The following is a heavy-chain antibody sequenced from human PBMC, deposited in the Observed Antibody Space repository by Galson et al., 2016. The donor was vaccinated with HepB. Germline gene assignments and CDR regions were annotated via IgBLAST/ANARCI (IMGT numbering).Heavy chain of an antibody. CDR2: IYYSGTT. V-gene: IGHV4-39*01. Sequence: TLSLTCTVSGGSISSSSYYWGWIRQPPGKGLEWIGSIYYSGTTYYNPSLTSRVTIPVDTSENQFSLKLSSVTAADTAVYYCASGAGMVTEIDYWGQGTLVTVSS. D-gene: IGHD5-18*01. CDR3: ASGAGMVTEIDY. J-gene: IGHJ4*02. CDR1: GGSISSSSYY.